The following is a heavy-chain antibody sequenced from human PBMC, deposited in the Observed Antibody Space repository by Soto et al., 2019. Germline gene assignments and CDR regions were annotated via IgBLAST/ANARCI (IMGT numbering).Heavy chain of an antibody. J-gene: IGHJ4*02. D-gene: IGHD6-19*01. Sequence: GGSLRLSCAASGFTFSSYGMHWVRQAPGKGLEWVAVISYDGSNKYYADSVKGRFTISRDNSKNTLYLQMNSLRAEDTAVYYCAKISIGGYSSGWYEKHFDYWGQGTLVTVSS. CDR2: ISYDGSNK. CDR1: GFTFSSYG. V-gene: IGHV3-30*18. CDR3: AKISIGGYSSGWYEKHFDY.